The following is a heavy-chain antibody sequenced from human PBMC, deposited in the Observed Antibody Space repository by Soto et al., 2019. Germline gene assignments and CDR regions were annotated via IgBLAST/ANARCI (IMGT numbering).Heavy chain of an antibody. V-gene: IGHV1-18*01. CDR3: ARCYCSVGSCFTCWHFDL. D-gene: IGHD2-15*01. J-gene: IGHJ2*01. CDR1: GYSFDTFG. CDR2: ISIEKGDT. Sequence: QVQVVQSGAEVKKPGASVKVACKASGYSFDTFGMSWVRQAPGQGLEWMGWISIEKGDTNSAQKFQDRVTTTTDTSTRTAYMELRSLATEDTAVYYCARCYCSVGSCFTCWHFDLWGRGTLVTVSS.